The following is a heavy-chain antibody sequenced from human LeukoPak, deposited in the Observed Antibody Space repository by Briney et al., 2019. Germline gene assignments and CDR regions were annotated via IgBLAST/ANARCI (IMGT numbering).Heavy chain of an antibody. V-gene: IGHV3-23*01. Sequence: GGSLRLSCAASGFTFDDYGMSWVRQAPGKGLEWVSGISGSGGSTYYADSVKGRFTISRDNSKNTLYLQMNSLRAEDTAVYYCAKEDGSGSYYPDYWGQGTLVTVSS. D-gene: IGHD3-10*01. J-gene: IGHJ4*02. CDR1: GFTFDDYG. CDR3: AKEDGSGSYYPDY. CDR2: ISGSGGST.